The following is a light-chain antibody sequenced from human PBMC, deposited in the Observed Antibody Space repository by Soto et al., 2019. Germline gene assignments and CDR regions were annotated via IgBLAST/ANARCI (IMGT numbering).Light chain of an antibody. Sequence: EIVMTQSPATLSVSPGERATLSCRASQSINRNLAWYQQKPGQAPRLLIYDASTRATGIPARFSGSGFGTEFTLTISSLQSEDFAIYYCQQYNDWPQTFGQGTKVEI. CDR3: QQYNDWPQT. CDR1: QSINRN. V-gene: IGKV3-15*01. CDR2: DAS. J-gene: IGKJ1*01.